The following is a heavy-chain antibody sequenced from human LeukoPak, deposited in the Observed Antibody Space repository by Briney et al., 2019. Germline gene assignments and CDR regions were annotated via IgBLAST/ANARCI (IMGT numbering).Heavy chain of an antibody. CDR2: TSGGGGDT. Sequence: GGSLRLSCAASGFTFSSYAMSWVRQAPGKGLEWVSGTSGGGGDTSYADSVKGRFTISRDNSKNTLYLHMNSLRAEDTAVYYCAKDTRYGSETFGAFDIWGQGTMITVSS. CDR1: GFTFSSYA. CDR3: AKDTRYGSETFGAFDI. V-gene: IGHV3-23*01. J-gene: IGHJ3*02. D-gene: IGHD3-10*01.